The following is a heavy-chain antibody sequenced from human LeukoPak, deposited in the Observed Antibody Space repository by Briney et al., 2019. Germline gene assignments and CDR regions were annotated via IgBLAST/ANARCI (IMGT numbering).Heavy chain of an antibody. J-gene: IGHJ4*02. D-gene: IGHD3-16*01. V-gene: IGHV3-74*01. CDR3: TRAKGGYVFDY. CDR1: EFTFSSYW. CDR2: LNSDGSST. Sequence: PGGSLRLSCAASEFTFSSYWMHWVRQAPGKGLVWVSRLNSDGSSTIYADSVKGRFSISRDNAKNTLYLQMNSLRAEDTAVYYCTRAKGGYVFDYWGQGTLVTVSS.